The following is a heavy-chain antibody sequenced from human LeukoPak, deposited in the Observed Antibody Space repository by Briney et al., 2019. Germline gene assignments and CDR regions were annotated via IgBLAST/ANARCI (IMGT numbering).Heavy chain of an antibody. CDR1: GFTFSSYS. CDR3: ARERSYGDYYTDY. J-gene: IGHJ4*02. V-gene: IGHV3-48*02. CDR2: ISSSSSTI. D-gene: IGHD4-17*01. Sequence: GGSLRLSCAASGFTFSSYSMNWVRPAPGKGLEWVSYISSSSSTIYYADSVKGRFTISRDNAKNSLYLQMNSLRDEDTAVYYCARERSYGDYYTDYWGQGTLVTVSS.